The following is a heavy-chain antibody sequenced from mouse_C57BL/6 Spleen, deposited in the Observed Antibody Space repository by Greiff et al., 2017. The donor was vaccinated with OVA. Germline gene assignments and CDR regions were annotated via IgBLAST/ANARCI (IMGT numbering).Heavy chain of an antibody. CDR1: GYTFTDYN. V-gene: IGHV1-18*01. Sequence: VQLQQSGPELVKPGASVKIPCKASGYTFTDYNMDWVKQSHGKSLEWIGDINPNNGGTIYNQKFKGKATLTVDKSSSTAYMELRSLTSEDTAVYYCARCHYGSSSYYFDYWGQGTTLTVSS. CDR2: INPNNGGT. J-gene: IGHJ2*01. CDR3: ARCHYGSSSYYFDY. D-gene: IGHD1-1*01.